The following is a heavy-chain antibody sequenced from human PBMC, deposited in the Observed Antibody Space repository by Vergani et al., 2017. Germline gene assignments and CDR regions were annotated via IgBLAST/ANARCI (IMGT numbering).Heavy chain of an antibody. D-gene: IGHD5-24*01. J-gene: IGHJ3*02. CDR2: IYSGGSST. Sequence: EVQLLESGGGLVQPGGSLRLSCAASGFTFSSYAMSWVRQAPGKGLEWVSVIYSGGSSTYYADSVKGRFTISRDNSKNTLYLQMNSLRAEDTAVYYCAKLEKGYAFDIWGQGTMVTVSS. CDR3: AKLEKGYAFDI. CDR1: GFTFSSYA. V-gene: IGHV3-23*03.